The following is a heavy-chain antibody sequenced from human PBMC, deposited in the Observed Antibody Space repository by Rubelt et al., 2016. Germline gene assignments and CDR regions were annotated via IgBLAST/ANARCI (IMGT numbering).Heavy chain of an antibody. J-gene: IGHJ4*02. Sequence: QVHLQESGPGLVKPSGTFSLTCAVSNGSISNSGWWSWVRQPPGQGLEWIESIYYSWSTYYNPSLQRRFTISVDTSKNQLSLGLTSVTAADTAGYYCASSDSSSSATWYWGQGTQVTVSS. CDR1: NGSISNSGW. D-gene: IGHD6-6*01. V-gene: IGHV4-4*02. CDR2: IYYSWST. CDR3: ASSDSSSSATWY.